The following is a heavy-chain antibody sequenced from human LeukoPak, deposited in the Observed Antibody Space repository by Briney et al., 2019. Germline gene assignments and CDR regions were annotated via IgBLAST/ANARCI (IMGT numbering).Heavy chain of an antibody. D-gene: IGHD5-18*01. CDR1: GFTFSSYA. Sequence: GRSLRLSCAASGFTFSSYAMHWVRQAPGKGLEWVAVISYDGSNKYYADSVKGRFTISRDNSKNTLYLQMNSLRAEDTAVYYCAAEYSYGSTDYWGQGTLVTVSS. V-gene: IGHV3-30-3*01. CDR3: AAEYSYGSTDY. J-gene: IGHJ4*02. CDR2: ISYDGSNK.